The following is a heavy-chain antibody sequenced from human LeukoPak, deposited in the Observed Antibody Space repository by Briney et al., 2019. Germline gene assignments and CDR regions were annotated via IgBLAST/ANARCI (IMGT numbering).Heavy chain of an antibody. J-gene: IGHJ4*02. D-gene: IGHD5-18*01. Sequence: ASVKVSCKASGGTFSSYAISWVRQAPGQGLEWMGWISAYNGNTNYAQKLQGRVTMTTDTSTSTAYMELRSLRSDDTAVYYCARGGTAMVPFDYWGQGTLVTVSS. CDR2: ISAYNGNT. V-gene: IGHV1-18*01. CDR3: ARGGTAMVPFDY. CDR1: GGTFSSYA.